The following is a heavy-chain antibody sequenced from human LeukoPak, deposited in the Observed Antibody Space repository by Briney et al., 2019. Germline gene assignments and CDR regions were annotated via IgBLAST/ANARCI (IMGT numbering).Heavy chain of an antibody. Sequence: ASVKVSCKASGYTFTSYAINWVRQAPGQGLEWMGIINPSGGSTSYAQKFQGRVTMTRDTSISTAYMELSRLRSDDTAVYYCARDRELVLGDYFDYWGQGTLVTVSS. D-gene: IGHD6-6*01. CDR1: GYTFTSYA. CDR2: INPSGGST. J-gene: IGHJ4*02. CDR3: ARDRELVLGDYFDY. V-gene: IGHV1-46*01.